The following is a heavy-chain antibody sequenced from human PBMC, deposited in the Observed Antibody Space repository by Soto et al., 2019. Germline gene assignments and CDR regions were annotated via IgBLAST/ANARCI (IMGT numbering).Heavy chain of an antibody. CDR2: IYYSGST. CDR3: VRGFGGFPIENYFDS. D-gene: IGHD3-10*01. Sequence: PSETLSLTCTVSGGPINTDYWSWIRQPPGKGLEWIGYIYYSGSTNYNPSLKSRVTISVDTSKNQFSLKLTSVTAADTAVYYCVRGFGGFPIENYFDSWGQGTLVTAPQ. CDR1: GGPINTDY. V-gene: IGHV4-59*01. J-gene: IGHJ4*02.